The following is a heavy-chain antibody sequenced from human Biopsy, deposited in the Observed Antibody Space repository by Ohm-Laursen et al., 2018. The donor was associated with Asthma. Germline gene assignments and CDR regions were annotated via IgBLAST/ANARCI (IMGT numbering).Heavy chain of an antibody. CDR2: VSSDGHNK. V-gene: IGHV3-30*03. CDR1: GFVFSQCG. Sequence: SLRLSCTASGFVFSQCGMHWVRQGPGKGLEWVALVSSDGHNKYYEDSVRGRFSISRDNSRNRLYLEINRLTVEDSAVYFCARQSGQDYGDRSAVDTWGQGTKVAVSS. J-gene: IGHJ3*02. D-gene: IGHD4-17*01. CDR3: ARQSGQDYGDRSAVDT.